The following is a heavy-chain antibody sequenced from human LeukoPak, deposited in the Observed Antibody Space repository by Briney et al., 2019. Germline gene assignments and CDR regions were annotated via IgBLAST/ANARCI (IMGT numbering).Heavy chain of an antibody. J-gene: IGHJ5*02. Sequence: GGSLRLSRAASLSTFSDYYMSSIRPAPGKGVEWVSHIYSSGSTIYYGASVKAPFTISRDNAKNSLYLQMNSLRAEDTAVYYCARRVARGELLSWGQGTLVTVSS. CDR2: IYSSGSTI. CDR1: LSTFSDYY. D-gene: IGHD1-26*01. V-gene: IGHV3-11*01. CDR3: ARRVARGELLS.